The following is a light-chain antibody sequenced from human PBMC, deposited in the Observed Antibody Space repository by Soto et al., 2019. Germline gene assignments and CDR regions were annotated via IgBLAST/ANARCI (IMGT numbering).Light chain of an antibody. J-gene: IGKJ4*01. CDR3: QQRSNWPPLT. CDR1: QSVSSSY. V-gene: IGKV3D-20*02. CDR2: DAS. Sequence: EIVLTQSPGTLSLSPGERATLSCRASQSVSSSYLVWHQQKPGQAPRLLIYDASNRATGIPARFSGSGSGTDFTLTISSLEPEDFAVYYCQQRSNWPPLTFGGGTKVDIK.